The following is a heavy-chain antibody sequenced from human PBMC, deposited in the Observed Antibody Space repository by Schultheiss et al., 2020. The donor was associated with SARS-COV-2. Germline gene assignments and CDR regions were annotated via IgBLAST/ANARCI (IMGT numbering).Heavy chain of an antibody. D-gene: IGHD3-3*01. CDR2: INHSGST. Sequence: GSLRLSCAVYGGSFSGYYWSWIRQPPGKGLEWIGEINHSGSTNYNPSPKSRVTISVDTSKNQFSLKLSSVTAADTAVYYCARGYYDFWSGYYTDYYYYYMDVWGKGTTVTVSS. J-gene: IGHJ6*03. CDR1: GGSFSGYY. V-gene: IGHV4-34*01. CDR3: ARGYYDFWSGYYTDYYYYYMDV.